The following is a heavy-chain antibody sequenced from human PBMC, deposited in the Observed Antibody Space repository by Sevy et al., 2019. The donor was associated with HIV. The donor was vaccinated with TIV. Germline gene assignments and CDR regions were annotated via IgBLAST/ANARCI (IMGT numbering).Heavy chain of an antibody. CDR3: TTERPAVADDFDY. J-gene: IGHJ4*02. D-gene: IGHD6-19*01. V-gene: IGHV3-15*01. CDR2: IKSKTDGGTT. Sequence: GGSLRLSCAASGFTFSNAWMSWVRQAPGKGLEWVGRIKSKTDGGTTDYAAPVKGRFTISRDDSKNTLYLQMNSLKTEDTAVYYCTTERPAVADDFDYWGQGTLVTVSS. CDR1: GFTFSNAW.